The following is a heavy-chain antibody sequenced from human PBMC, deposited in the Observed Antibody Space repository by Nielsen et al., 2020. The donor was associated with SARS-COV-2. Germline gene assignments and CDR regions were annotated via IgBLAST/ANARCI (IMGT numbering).Heavy chain of an antibody. CDR3: AKEGASSSWLNLDY. J-gene: IGHJ4*02. D-gene: IGHD6-13*01. CDR1: GFTFDDYT. CDR2: ISWDGGST. V-gene: IGHV3-43*01. Sequence: GESLKISCAASGFTFDDYTMHWVRQAPGKGLEWVSLISWDGGSTHYADSVKGRFTISRDNSKNSLYLQMNSLRTEDTALYYCAKEGASSSWLNLDYWGQGTLVTVPS.